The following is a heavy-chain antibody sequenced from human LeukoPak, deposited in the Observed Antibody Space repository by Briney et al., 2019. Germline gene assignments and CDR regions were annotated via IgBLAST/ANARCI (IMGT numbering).Heavy chain of an antibody. CDR2: IYYSGST. J-gene: IGHJ4*02. CDR3: ARGSVRGVIMDY. V-gene: IGHV4-30-4*01. D-gene: IGHD3-10*01. CDR1: GGSISSYY. Sequence: SETLSLTCTVSGGSISSYYWSWIRQPPGKGLEWIGYIYYSGSTYYNPSLKSRVTISVDTSKNQFSLKLSSVTAADTAVYYCARGSVRGVIMDYWGQGTLVTVSS.